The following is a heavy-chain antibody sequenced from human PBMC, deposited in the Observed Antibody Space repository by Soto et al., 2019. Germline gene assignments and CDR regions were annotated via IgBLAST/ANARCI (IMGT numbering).Heavy chain of an antibody. Sequence: QVQLQESGPGLVRPSQTLSLTCTVSGGSISSGDYYWSWIRQHPGGGLEWVGYGYYSGTNFYNPSPQSRLTISVDTSKNQFFLRLVSVTAADTAVYYCAGEMFSRTWYTGDWGQGTLVTVSS. D-gene: IGHD6-13*01. CDR3: AGEMFSRTWYTGD. V-gene: IGHV4-30-4*01. J-gene: IGHJ4*02. CDR1: GGSISSGDYY. CDR2: GYYSGTN.